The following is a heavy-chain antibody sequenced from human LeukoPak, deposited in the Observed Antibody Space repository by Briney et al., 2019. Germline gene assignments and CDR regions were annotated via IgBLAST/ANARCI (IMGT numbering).Heavy chain of an antibody. D-gene: IGHD3-10*01. CDR3: ARGVRGVMSHFDY. Sequence: GGSLRLSCEASGFTFSTYSMSWVRQAPGMGLEWVSSISSSGSFIYYPDSVKGRFSISRDNAKNSLYLQMNSVRAEDTAVYYCARGVRGVMSHFDYWGQGILVTVSS. J-gene: IGHJ4*02. CDR2: ISSSGSFI. CDR1: GFTFSTYS. V-gene: IGHV3-21*01.